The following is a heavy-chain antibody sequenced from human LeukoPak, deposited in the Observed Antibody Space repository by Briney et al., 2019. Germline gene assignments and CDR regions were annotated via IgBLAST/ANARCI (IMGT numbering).Heavy chain of an antibody. J-gene: IGHJ4*02. CDR3: ARTFDGAGSYWFPY. D-gene: IGHD3-10*01. CDR2: IYTTGST. CDR1: GDSINYGDYY. V-gene: IGHV4-61*02. Sequence: PSETLSLTCTVSGDSINYGDYYWNWIRQPAGKGLEWIGRIYTTGSTNYNPSLMDRVTISIDTSKNQFSLKLNSVTAADAAVYYCARTFDGAGSYWFPYWGQGTLVTVSS.